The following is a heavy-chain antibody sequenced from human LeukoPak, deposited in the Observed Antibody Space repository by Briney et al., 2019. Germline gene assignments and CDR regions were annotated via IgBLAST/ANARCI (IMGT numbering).Heavy chain of an antibody. D-gene: IGHD6-19*01. CDR3: ARELLSSGWYCGMDV. CDR1: GFTVSSNY. CDR2: IYSGGST. J-gene: IGHJ6*02. V-gene: IGHV3-53*01. Sequence: GGSLRLSCAASGFTVSSNYMSWARQAPGKGLEWVSLIYSGGSTYYADSVKGRFTISRDNSKNTLYLQMNSLRAEDTAVYYCARELLSSGWYCGMDVWGQGTTVTVSS.